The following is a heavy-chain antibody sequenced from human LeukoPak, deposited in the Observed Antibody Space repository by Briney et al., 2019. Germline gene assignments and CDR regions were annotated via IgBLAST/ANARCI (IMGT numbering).Heavy chain of an antibody. D-gene: IGHD3-9*01. CDR2: IYYSGST. J-gene: IGHJ4*02. CDR3: ARTGTDYDILTGYFDY. Sequence: PSETLSLTCTVSGGSVSSGSYYWSWIRQPPGKGLEWIGYIYYSGSTNYNPSLKSRVTISVDTSKNQLSLKLSSVTAADTAVYYCARTGTDYDILTGYFDYWGQGTLVTVSS. CDR1: GGSVSSGSYY. V-gene: IGHV4-61*01.